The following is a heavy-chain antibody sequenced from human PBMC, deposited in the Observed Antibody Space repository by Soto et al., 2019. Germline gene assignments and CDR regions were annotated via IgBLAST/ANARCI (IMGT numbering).Heavy chain of an antibody. Sequence: ASVKVSCKASGYTFTSYYMHWVRQAPGQGLEWMGIINPSGGSTSYAQKFQGRVTMTRDTSTSTVYMELSSLRSEDTAVYYFARNRPPYCSSTSCMGGWLDPWGKGTLVTFCS. V-gene: IGHV1-46*01. CDR1: GYTFTSYY. CDR3: ARNRPPYCSSTSCMGGWLDP. D-gene: IGHD2-2*01. CDR2: INPSGGST. J-gene: IGHJ5*02.